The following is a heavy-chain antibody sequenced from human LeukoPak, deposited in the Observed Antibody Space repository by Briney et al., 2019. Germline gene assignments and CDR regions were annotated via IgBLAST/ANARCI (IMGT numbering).Heavy chain of an antibody. CDR3: ARDKTIIRNSYALT. CDR2: INPNSGGT. V-gene: IGHV1-2*06. D-gene: IGHD5-18*01. CDR1: GYTFTGYY. Sequence: ASVKVSCKASGYTFTGYYMYWVRQAPGQGLEWMGRINPNSGGTNYAQKVQGRVTMTRDTSISTAYMELSRLRSDDTAVYYCARDKTIIRNSYALTWGQGTLVTVSS. J-gene: IGHJ4*02.